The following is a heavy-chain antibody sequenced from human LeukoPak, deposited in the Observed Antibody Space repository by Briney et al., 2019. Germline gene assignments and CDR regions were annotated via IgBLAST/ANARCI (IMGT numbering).Heavy chain of an antibody. D-gene: IGHD7-27*01. CDR2: ITTGDGNT. Sequence: GGSLRLSCAASGFTFSSYTMSWVRQAPGKGLEWVSTITTGDGNTYYADSVKGRFTVSRDNSKNTLFLQMNSLRAEDTAVYYCAKDGGLWVSAHWGDSWGRGTLVTVSS. CDR1: GFTFSSYT. V-gene: IGHV3-23*01. CDR3: AKDGGLWVSAHWGDS. J-gene: IGHJ4*02.